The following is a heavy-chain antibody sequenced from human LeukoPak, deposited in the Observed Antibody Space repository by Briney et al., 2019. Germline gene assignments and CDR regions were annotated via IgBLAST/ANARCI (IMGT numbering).Heavy chain of an antibody. CDR2: ISYDGSNK. V-gene: IGHV3-30*03. Sequence: GGSLRLSCAASGFTFSSYGMHWVRQAPGKGLEWVAVISYDGSNKYYADSVKGRFTISRDNSKNTLYLQMNSLRAEDTAVYYCARDRSYYDFWSGYYYYYGMDVWGQGTTVTVSS. D-gene: IGHD3-3*01. CDR1: GFTFSSYG. CDR3: ARDRSYYDFWSGYYYYYGMDV. J-gene: IGHJ6*02.